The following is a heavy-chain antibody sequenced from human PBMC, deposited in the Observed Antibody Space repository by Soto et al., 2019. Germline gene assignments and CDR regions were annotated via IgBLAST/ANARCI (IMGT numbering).Heavy chain of an antibody. CDR1: RFTFSIYW. D-gene: IGHD6-6*01. Sequence: PGGSLRLSCAASRFTFSIYWMHWVRQAPGKGLVWVSRINSDGSSTSYADSVKGRFTISRDSAKNTLYLQMNSLGAEDTAVYYCARSLGSSRAFDYWGQGTLVTVSS. V-gene: IGHV3-74*01. CDR3: ARSLGSSRAFDY. CDR2: INSDGSST. J-gene: IGHJ4*02.